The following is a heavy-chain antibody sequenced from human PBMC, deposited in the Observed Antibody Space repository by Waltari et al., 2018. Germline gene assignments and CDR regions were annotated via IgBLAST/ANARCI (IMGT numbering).Heavy chain of an antibody. D-gene: IGHD5-18*01. V-gene: IGHV4-34*01. J-gene: IGHJ4*02. CDR2: INHSGST. CDR3: ARGHSYGHYFDY. Sequence: QVQLQQWGAGLLKPSETLSLTCAVYGGSFSGYYWSWTRQPPGKGLEWIGEINHSGSTNYNPSLKSRVTISVDTSKNQFSLKLSSVTAADTAVYYCARGHSYGHYFDYWGQGTLVTVSS. CDR1: GGSFSGYY.